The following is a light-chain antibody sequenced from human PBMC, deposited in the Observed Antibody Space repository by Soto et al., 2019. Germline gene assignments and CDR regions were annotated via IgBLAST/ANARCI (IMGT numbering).Light chain of an antibody. CDR3: LQDYNYPLYT. Sequence: AIQMTQSPSSLSASVGDRVTITCRASQGIRNDLGWYQQKPGKAPKLLIYAASSLQSGVPSRFSGSGSGTDFTLTISSLQPEDFAPYYCLQDYNYPLYTFGQGTKLEIK. J-gene: IGKJ2*01. CDR1: QGIRND. CDR2: AAS. V-gene: IGKV1-6*01.